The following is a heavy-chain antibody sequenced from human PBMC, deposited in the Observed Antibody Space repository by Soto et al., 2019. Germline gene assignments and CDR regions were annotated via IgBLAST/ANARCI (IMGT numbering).Heavy chain of an antibody. Sequence: QVQLVQSGAEVKKPGASVKVSCKASGYTFTSYDINWVRQATGQGLEWMGWMNPNSNNTGYAQKFQGGLTLPRNTSISTAYMERSSLRSEDTAVYYGARERGGGYFDYWGQGTLVTVSS. V-gene: IGHV1-8*01. CDR3: ARERGGGYFDY. CDR2: MNPNSNNT. D-gene: IGHD3-16*01. CDR1: GYTFTSYD. J-gene: IGHJ4*02.